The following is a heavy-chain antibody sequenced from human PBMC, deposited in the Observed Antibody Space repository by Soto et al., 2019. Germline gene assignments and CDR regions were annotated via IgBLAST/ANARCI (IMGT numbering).Heavy chain of an antibody. CDR1: GYTFTSYG. J-gene: IGHJ6*02. CDR3: AVYYASGSYYNYYGMDV. V-gene: IGHV1-18*01. D-gene: IGHD3-10*01. Sequence: ASVKVSCKASGYTFTSYGISWVRQAPGQGLEWMGWISPKNGNTNYVQKFQGRVTMTTDTSTSTAYMELRSLRSDDTAVYYCAVYYASGSYYNYYGMDVWGQGTTVTVSS. CDR2: ISPKNGNT.